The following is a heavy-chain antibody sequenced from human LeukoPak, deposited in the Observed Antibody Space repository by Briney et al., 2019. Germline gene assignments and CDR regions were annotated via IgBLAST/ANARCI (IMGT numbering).Heavy chain of an antibody. J-gene: IGHJ5*02. Sequence: GGSLRLSCAASGFTFSSYWMHWVRQAPGKGLVWVSRINSDGSSTSYADSVKGRFTISRDNAKNTLNLQMNSLRAEDTAVYYCARVGQQWPTQYNWFDPWGQGTLVTVSS. CDR1: GFTFSSYW. V-gene: IGHV3-74*01. D-gene: IGHD6-19*01. CDR2: INSDGSST. CDR3: ARVGQQWPTQYNWFDP.